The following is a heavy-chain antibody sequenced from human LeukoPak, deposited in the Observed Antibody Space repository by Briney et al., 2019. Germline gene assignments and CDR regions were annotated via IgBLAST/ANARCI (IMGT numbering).Heavy chain of an antibody. V-gene: IGHV1-69*04. CDR2: IIPILGIA. CDR1: GGTFSSYA. J-gene: IGHJ6*02. Sequence: ASVKVSCKASGGTFSSYAISWVRQAPGQGLEWMGRIIPILGIANYAQKFQGRVTITADKSTSTAYMELSSLRSEDTAVYYCASPVVPGYYGMDVWGQGTTVTVSS. D-gene: IGHD2-15*01. CDR3: ASPVVPGYYGMDV.